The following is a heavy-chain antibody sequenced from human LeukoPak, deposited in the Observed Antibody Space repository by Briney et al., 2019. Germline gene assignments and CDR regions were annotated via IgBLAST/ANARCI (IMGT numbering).Heavy chain of an antibody. CDR2: INHSGST. J-gene: IGHJ6*03. V-gene: IGHV4-39*07. Sequence: KPSETLSLTCTVSGGSISSSNYYWGWIRQPPGKGLEWNGEINHSGSTNYNPSLKSRVTISVDTSKNQFSLKLSSVTAADTAVYYCARGKGSTRGYDFWSGYRPYYYMDVWGKGTTVTVSS. CDR3: ARGKGSTRGYDFWSGYRPYYYMDV. CDR1: GGSISSSNYY. D-gene: IGHD3-3*01.